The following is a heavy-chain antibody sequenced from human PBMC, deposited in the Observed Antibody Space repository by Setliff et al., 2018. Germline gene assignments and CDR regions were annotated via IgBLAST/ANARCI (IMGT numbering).Heavy chain of an antibody. Sequence: NPSETLSLTCAVSGSAISSGHYWGWIRQPPGKGLEWIGSFRPSGKTYYNPSLKSRVTISVDTSKKYFSLKLTSVTAADTAVYYCVRDAGDGYGVDAYAGGGFDIWGQGTVVTVSS. J-gene: IGHJ3*02. V-gene: IGHV4-38-2*02. CDR1: GSAISSGHY. CDR2: FRPSGKT. D-gene: IGHD4-17*01. CDR3: VRDAGDGYGVDAYAGGGFDI.